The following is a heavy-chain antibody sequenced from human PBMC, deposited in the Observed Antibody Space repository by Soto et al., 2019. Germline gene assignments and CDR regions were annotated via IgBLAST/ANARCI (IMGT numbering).Heavy chain of an antibody. CDR1: GGTFSSYT. V-gene: IGHV1-69*02. CDR3: ACECPRNGYNYHY. D-gene: IGHD5-12*01. J-gene: IGHJ4*02. CDR2: IIPILGIA. Sequence: GASVKVSCKASGGTFSSYTISWVRQAPGQGLEWMGRIIPILGIANYAQKFQGRVTITADKSTSTAYMELSSLRSEDTAVYYCACECPRNGYNYHYWGQGTLVTVSS.